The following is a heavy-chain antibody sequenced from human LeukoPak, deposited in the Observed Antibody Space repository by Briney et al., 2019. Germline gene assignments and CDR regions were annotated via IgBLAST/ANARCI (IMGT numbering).Heavy chain of an antibody. V-gene: IGHV1-18*01. Sequence: GASVKVSCKTSGYTFSRHGITWVRQAPGQGREWMGWVSGYNGNTNYAQNVQGRVTMTTDTSTNTAYMELRSLRSDDTAVYYCAKDIHPGLDSGASCCFDYWGQGTPVTVSS. D-gene: IGHD3-22*01. CDR1: GYTFSRHG. CDR2: VSGYNGNT. CDR3: AKDIHPGLDSGASCCFDY. J-gene: IGHJ4*02.